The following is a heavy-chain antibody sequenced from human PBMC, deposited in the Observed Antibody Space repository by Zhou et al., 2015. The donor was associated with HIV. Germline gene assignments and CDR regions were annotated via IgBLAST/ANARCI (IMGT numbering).Heavy chain of an antibody. V-gene: IGHV1-69*01. D-gene: IGHD2-21*01. CDR2: IIPIFGTA. J-gene: IGHJ4*02. Sequence: QVQLVQSGAEVKKPGSSVKVSCKTSGGTLNNYAISWVRQAPGQGLEWMGGIIPIFGTANYAQKFQGRVTITADESTSTAYMELSSLRSEDTAVYYCASGDTRPYFDYWGQGTLVTVSS. CDR1: GGTLNNYA. CDR3: ASGDTRPYFDY.